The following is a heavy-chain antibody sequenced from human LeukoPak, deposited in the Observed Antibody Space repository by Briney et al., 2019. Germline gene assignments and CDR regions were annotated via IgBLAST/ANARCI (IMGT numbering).Heavy chain of an antibody. CDR3: ARREYSTSSLYYFDY. CDR1: GFDFTTYW. V-gene: IGHV5-51*01. Sequence: GESLKISCKGSGFDFTTYWVGWVRQMPGKGLEWMGVVYPADSDSRYSPSFQGQVTISADESISTAYPQWSSLKASDTAMYYCARREYSTSSLYYFDYWGQGSLVTVSS. J-gene: IGHJ4*02. CDR2: VYPADSDS. D-gene: IGHD6-6*01.